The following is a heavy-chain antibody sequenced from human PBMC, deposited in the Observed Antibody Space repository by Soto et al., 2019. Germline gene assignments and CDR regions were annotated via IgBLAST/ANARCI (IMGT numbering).Heavy chain of an antibody. Sequence: QVQLVQSGAEVKKPGASVKVSCKASGYTFTSYAMHWVRQAPGQRLEWMGWINAGNGNTKYSQKFQGRVTITRDTSASTAYMELSSLRSEDTAVYYCANSLILIWQLDIWGQGTMVTVSS. CDR1: GYTFTSYA. J-gene: IGHJ3*02. CDR2: INAGNGNT. CDR3: ANSLILIWQLDI. V-gene: IGHV1-3*01. D-gene: IGHD2-21*01.